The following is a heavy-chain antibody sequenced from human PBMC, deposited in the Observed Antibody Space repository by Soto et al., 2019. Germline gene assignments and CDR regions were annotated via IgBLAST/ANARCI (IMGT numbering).Heavy chain of an antibody. CDR2: ISDSGGST. D-gene: IGHD5-18*01. CDR3: ANPGYSYGYDWFDP. V-gene: IGHV3-23*01. CDR1: GFSFSSYA. J-gene: IGHJ5*02. Sequence: EVQLLESGGGLVQPGGSLRLSCAASGFSFSSYAMTWVRQAPGKGLEWVSGISDSGGSTYYADSVKGRFTISRDNSKNMVYLQMNRLRAVDTAVYYCANPGYSYGYDWFDPWGQGTLVTVSS.